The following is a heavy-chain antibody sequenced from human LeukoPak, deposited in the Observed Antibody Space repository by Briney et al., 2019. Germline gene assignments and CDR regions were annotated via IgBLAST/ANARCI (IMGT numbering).Heavy chain of an antibody. CDR1: GFTFSSYA. CDR3: AKDGLLLNIYDHYYYYMDV. J-gene: IGHJ6*03. V-gene: IGHV3-30*02. D-gene: IGHD3/OR15-3a*01. Sequence: PGGSLRLSCAASGFTFSSYAMHWVRQAPGKGLQWVAFIRNDGRNEYYADSVKGRFTISRDNSKNTVYLQMSSLRPEDTAVYYCAKDGLLLNIYDHYYYYMDVWGKGTTVTVSS. CDR2: IRNDGRNE.